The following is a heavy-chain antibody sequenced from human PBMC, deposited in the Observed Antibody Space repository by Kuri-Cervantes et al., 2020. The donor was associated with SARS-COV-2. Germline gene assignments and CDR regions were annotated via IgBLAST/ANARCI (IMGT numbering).Heavy chain of an antibody. J-gene: IGHJ4*02. CDR1: GGSFSGYY. CDR2: INHSGST. V-gene: IGHV4-34*01. CDR3: ARGRCTYSSGWYPFDY. Sequence: ESLKISCAVYGGSFSGYYWSWIRQPPGKGLEWIGEINHSGSTNYNPSLNSRVTILVDTSKNQFSLKLSSVTAADTSVYYCARGRCTYSSGWYPFDYWGQGTLVTVSS. D-gene: IGHD6-19*01.